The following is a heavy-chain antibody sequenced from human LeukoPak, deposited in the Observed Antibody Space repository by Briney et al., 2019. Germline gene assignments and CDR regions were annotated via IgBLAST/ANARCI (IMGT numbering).Heavy chain of an antibody. Sequence: ASVNVSCKASGYTFTSHYMHWVRQAPGQGLEWMGIINPSGCSTSYAQKFQDRVTMTRDTPTSTVYMELSSLRSEDTAVYYCARDLVAGTTGLHSTDYWGQGTLVSVSS. CDR1: GYTFTSHY. D-gene: IGHD1-14*01. CDR3: ARDLVAGTTGLHSTDY. J-gene: IGHJ4*02. V-gene: IGHV1-46*01. CDR2: INPSGCST.